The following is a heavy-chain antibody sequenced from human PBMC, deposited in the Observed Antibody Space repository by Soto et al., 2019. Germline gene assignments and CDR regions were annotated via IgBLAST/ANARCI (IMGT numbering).Heavy chain of an antibody. Sequence: QVQLQQWGAGPLRPLETLSLTCGVSGGSFSGYYWAWIRQSPGKGLEWIGEIIDRGSINYNPSLKSRVSISVDTSKNHYSLNLRSVTAADTAVYYCARESHDILTGPPWVWYFDLWGRGTLVTVSS. CDR3: ARESHDILTGPPWVWYFDL. D-gene: IGHD3-9*01. V-gene: IGHV4-34*12. CDR2: IIDRGSI. CDR1: GGSFSGYY. J-gene: IGHJ2*01.